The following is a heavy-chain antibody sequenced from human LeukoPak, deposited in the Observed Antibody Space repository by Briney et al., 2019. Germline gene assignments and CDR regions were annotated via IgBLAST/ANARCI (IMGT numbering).Heavy chain of an antibody. D-gene: IGHD2-15*01. CDR2: VSYSGST. J-gene: IGHJ4*02. Sequence: PSETLSLTCSVAGGSMSIYYWSWIRQPPGKGLEWIGYVSYSGSTTYNPSLKSRVTISADTSKTQVYLKLRSVTAADTAVYYCVRDLWGAGGTQYWGQGILVTVPS. V-gene: IGHV4-59*01. CDR3: VRDLWGAGGTQY. CDR1: GGSMSIYY.